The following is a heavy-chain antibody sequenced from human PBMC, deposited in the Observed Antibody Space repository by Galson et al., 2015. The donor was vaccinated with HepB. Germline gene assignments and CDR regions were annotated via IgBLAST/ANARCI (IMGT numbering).Heavy chain of an antibody. V-gene: IGHV3-30-3*01. CDR1: GFTFSTYA. CDR2: ISYEGSKK. CDR3: VRDWGRVGAQPFDC. Sequence: LRLSCAASGFTFSTYAMHWVRQAPGKGLEWVAIISYEGSKKYYAESVKGRFTISRDNSENTLYLQMNSLRPEDTAVYYCVRDWGRVGAQPFDCWGQGTLVTVSS. D-gene: IGHD3-16*01. J-gene: IGHJ4*02.